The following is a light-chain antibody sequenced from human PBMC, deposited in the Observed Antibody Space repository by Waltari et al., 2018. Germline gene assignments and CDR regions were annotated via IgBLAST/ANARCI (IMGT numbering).Light chain of an antibody. CDR3: QQYYDTPYT. Sequence: DIVMTQSPDSLAVSLGERATINCKSSQSVLYSSNNKNYLAWYQQKPGQPPKLLIYWASTRESGAPDRFSGSGSGTDFTLTISSLQAEDVAVYYCQQYYDTPYTFGQETKLEIK. CDR1: QSVLYSSNNKNY. V-gene: IGKV4-1*01. J-gene: IGKJ2*01. CDR2: WAS.